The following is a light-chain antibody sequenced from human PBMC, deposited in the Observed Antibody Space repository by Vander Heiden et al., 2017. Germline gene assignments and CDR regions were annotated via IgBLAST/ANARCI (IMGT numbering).Light chain of an antibody. Sequence: TTSCSGTSNDVGGYNYVSWYQQHPGKAPKLIINDVTGRPSGVSHRFSGSKLDNTASLTISGLQAEDEADYYCSSYTRSNSYVFGTGTKVTV. V-gene: IGLV2-14*03. CDR1: SNDVGGYNY. CDR2: DVT. CDR3: SSYTRSNSYV. J-gene: IGLJ1*01.